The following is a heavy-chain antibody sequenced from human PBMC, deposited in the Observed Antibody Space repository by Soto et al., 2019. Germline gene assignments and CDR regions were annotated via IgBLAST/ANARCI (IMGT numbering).Heavy chain of an antibody. Sequence: ASVKVSCKASGYTFTNYPMHWVRQAPGQRPEWMGWINADNGDTKYSQKFQGRVTITRDTSAITAYMELSSLRSEDTAVYYCARDWTHYDSSGPGDYWGQGTLVTVSS. D-gene: IGHD3-22*01. J-gene: IGHJ4*02. CDR3: ARDWTHYDSSGPGDY. CDR1: GYTFTNYP. V-gene: IGHV1-3*01. CDR2: INADNGDT.